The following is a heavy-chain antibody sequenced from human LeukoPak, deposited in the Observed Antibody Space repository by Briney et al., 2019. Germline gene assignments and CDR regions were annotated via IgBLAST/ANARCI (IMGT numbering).Heavy chain of an antibody. D-gene: IGHD3-16*01. CDR3: AKDGGQGADY. CDR2: ISGSDGST. J-gene: IGHJ4*02. CDR1: GFSFSSYA. V-gene: IGHV3-23*01. Sequence: GGSLRLSCAASGFSFSSYAMSWVRQAPGKGLEWVSGISGSDGSTYYADSVKGRFTISRDNSKNTLYLQMNSLRAEDMAVYYCAKDGGQGADYWGQGTLVSVSS.